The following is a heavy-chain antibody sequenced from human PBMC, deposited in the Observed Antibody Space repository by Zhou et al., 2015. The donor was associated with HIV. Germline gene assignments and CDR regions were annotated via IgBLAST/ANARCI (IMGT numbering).Heavy chain of an antibody. D-gene: IGHD3-22*01. CDR3: ARDSDTSSHYSILDF. CDR2: VWYDGSNQ. CDR1: GFRFPHYG. Sequence: QVHLVDSGGRRGPAWGGSLRLSCAASGFRFPHYGMHWVRQAPGKGLEWVAYVWYDGSNQYYADSVKGRFTVSRDISKSTLYLQMNSLRVEDTALYYCARDSDTSSHYSILDFGGQGTLVTVSS. J-gene: IGHJ4*02. V-gene: IGHV3-33*01.